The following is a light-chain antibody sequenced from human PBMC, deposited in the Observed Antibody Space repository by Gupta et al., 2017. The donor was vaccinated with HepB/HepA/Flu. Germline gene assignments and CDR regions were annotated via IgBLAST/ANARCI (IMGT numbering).Light chain of an antibody. J-gene: IGKJ4*01. CDR2: WAS. CDR3: QQNYTTPLT. CDR1: QSVLYSSNHQTY. V-gene: IGKV4-1*01. Sequence: IALTQSPDSLAVSLGVWATINCKSSQSVLYSSNHQTYLAWYQQKPGQSPKLLIYWASSRIHGVPERFSGSGSGTEFTLTISSLQAEDVAVYYCQQNYTTPLTFGGGTKVEIK.